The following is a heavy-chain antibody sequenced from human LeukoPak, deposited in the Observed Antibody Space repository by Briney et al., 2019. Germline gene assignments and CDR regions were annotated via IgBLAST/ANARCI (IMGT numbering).Heavy chain of an antibody. CDR1: GFAVSSNY. CDR2: IYSGGST. D-gene: IGHD5-12*01. J-gene: IGHJ4*02. V-gene: IGHV3-66*01. Sequence: GGSLRLSCAASGFAVSSNYMSWVRQAPGKGLEWVAVIYSGGSTNYSDSVKGRFTISRDNSKNTLYLLMNSLRAEGTAVYYCAIRKSGNAIDYWGQGTLVTVSS. CDR3: AIRKSGNAIDY.